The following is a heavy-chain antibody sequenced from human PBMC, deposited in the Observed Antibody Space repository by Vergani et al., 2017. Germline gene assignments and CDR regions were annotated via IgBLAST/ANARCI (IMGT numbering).Heavy chain of an antibody. V-gene: IGHV3-33*08. CDR1: GFTSSYYG. CDR3: ARVNTETNGHLYYYYYMDV. J-gene: IGHJ6*03. Sequence: QVHLVESGGGVVQPGRSLRLSCVVSGFTSSYYGMHWVRQAPGKGLEWVGDIDHTGRPDYNPSLKSQLTMSVDKSRNQFSLTLNSVTATDMAIYFCARVNTETNGHLYYYYYMDVWGQGTAVTVS. D-gene: IGHD4-11*01. CDR2: IDHTGRP.